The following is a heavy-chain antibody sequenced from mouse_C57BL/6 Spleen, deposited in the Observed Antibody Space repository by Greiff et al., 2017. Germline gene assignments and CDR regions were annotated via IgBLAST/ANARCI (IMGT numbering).Heavy chain of an antibody. CDR3: AGVTTGHYYAMDY. CDR1: GYAFSSSW. CDR2: IYPGDGDT. J-gene: IGHJ4*01. Sequence: QVQLQQSGPELVKPGASVKISCKASGYAFSSSWMNWVKQRPGKGLEWIGRIYPGDGDTNYNGKFKGKATLTADKSSSTAYMQHSSLTSEDSAVYVCAGVTTGHYYAMDYWGQGASVTVSS. D-gene: IGHD2-2*01. V-gene: IGHV1-82*01.